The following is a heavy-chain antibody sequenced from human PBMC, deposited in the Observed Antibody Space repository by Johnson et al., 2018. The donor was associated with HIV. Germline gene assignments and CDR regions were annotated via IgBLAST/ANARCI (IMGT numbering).Heavy chain of an antibody. CDR2: IGTAGDT. CDR3: ARAPSPGPGGAFVI. V-gene: IGHV3-13*01. CDR1: GFTLSRYD. Sequence: VQLVESGGGVVQPGRSLRLSCAASGFTLSRYDMHWVRQATGKGLEWVSAIGTAGDTYYPGSVKGRFTISRDNSKNTLYLQMNSLRAEDTAVYYCARAPSPGPGGAFVIWGQGTMVTVSS. J-gene: IGHJ3*02.